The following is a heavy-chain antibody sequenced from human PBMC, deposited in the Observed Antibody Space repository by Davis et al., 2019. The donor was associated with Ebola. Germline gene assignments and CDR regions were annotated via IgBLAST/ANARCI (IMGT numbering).Heavy chain of an antibody. J-gene: IGHJ6*03. D-gene: IGHD6-6*01. CDR1: GFTFSNAW. Sequence: GGSLRLSCAVSGFTFSNAWMSWVRQAPGKGLEWVSSTSSSSDYIYYADSVKGRFTISKDNAKKSLYLQMNSLRAEDTAVYYCASVSTSSGNFYYYMDVWGPGTPVTVSS. CDR3: ASVSTSSGNFYYYMDV. CDR2: TSSSSDYI. V-gene: IGHV3-21*01.